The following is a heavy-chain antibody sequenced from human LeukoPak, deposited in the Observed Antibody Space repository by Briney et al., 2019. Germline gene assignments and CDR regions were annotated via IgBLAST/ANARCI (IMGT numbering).Heavy chain of an antibody. D-gene: IGHD2-2*01. Sequence: SETLSLTCTVSGVSISTVGYYWNWIRHHPGEGLEWIGYLAHNGNTYYNPSLKSRLTISLVTSKTQFSLNLRSMTAADTALYYCARYSCGRSSCPGVDFWGQGTLVTVSS. J-gene: IGHJ4*02. V-gene: IGHV4-31*03. CDR2: LAHNGNT. CDR3: ARYSCGRSSCPGVDF. CDR1: GVSISTVGYY.